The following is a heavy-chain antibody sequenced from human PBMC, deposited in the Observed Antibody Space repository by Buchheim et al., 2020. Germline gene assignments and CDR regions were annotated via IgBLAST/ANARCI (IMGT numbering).Heavy chain of an antibody. CDR3: ARDPVGTKVGATTHDY. CDR1: GFTFSSYA. J-gene: IGHJ4*02. Sequence: QVQLVESGGGVVQPGRSLRLSCAASGFTFSSYAMHWVRQAPGKGLEWVAVISYDGSNKYYADSVKGRFTISRDNSKNTLYLQMNSLRAEDTAVYYCARDPVGTKVGATTHDYWGQGTL. V-gene: IGHV3-30*04. D-gene: IGHD1-26*01. CDR2: ISYDGSNK.